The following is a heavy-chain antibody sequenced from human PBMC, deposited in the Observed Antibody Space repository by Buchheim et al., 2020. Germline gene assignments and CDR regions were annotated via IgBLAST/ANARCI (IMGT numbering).Heavy chain of an antibody. CDR2: IIGSGSRT. CDR1: GFTFNNYA. J-gene: IGHJ6*02. V-gene: IGHV3-23*01. Sequence: EVQLLESGGGLVQPGGSLRLSCAASGFTFNNYAMNWVRQVPGKGLEWVSGIIGSGSRTYYADSVKGRLTISRDNSKGTLYLQMNSLRAEATALYYCAKGGYCSSSDCYRAYYYYNMDAWGQGTT. CDR3: AKGGYCSSSDCYRAYYYYNMDA. D-gene: IGHD2-2*01.